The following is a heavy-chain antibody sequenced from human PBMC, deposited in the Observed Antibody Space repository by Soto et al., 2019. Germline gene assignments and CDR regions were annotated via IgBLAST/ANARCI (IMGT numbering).Heavy chain of an antibody. CDR3: ARDRGILTPPRVFDP. D-gene: IGHD3-9*01. Sequence: ASVKVSCKASGYTYTSYGISWVRQAPGQGLEWMGWISAYNGNTNYAQKLQGRVTMTTDTSTSTAYMELRSLRSDDTAVYYCARDRGILTPPRVFDPWGQGTLVTVS. J-gene: IGHJ5*02. CDR1: GYTYTSYG. CDR2: ISAYNGNT. V-gene: IGHV1-18*01.